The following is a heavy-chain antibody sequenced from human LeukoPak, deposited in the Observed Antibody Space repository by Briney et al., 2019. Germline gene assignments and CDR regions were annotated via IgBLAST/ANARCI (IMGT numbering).Heavy chain of an antibody. CDR2: IYYSGST. CDR1: GGSISSGGYY. V-gene: IGHV4-61*08. J-gene: IGHJ4*02. Sequence: SQTLSLTCTVSGGSISSGGYYWSWIRQPPGKGLEWIGYIYYSGSTNYSPSLKSRVTISVDTSKNQFSLKLSSVTAADTAVYYCARYRYYYGSGSYYTPSPNLDYWGQGTLVTVSS. CDR3: ARYRYYYGSGSYYTPSPNLDY. D-gene: IGHD3-10*01.